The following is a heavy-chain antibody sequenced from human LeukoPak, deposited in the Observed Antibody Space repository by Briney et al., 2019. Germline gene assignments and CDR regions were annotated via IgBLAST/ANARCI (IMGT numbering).Heavy chain of an antibody. CDR1: GGSFSDYY. Sequence: SETPSLTCAVYGGSFSDYYWSWIRQPPGKGLEWIGEINHSGSTNYNPSLKSRVTISVDTSKNQFSLKLSSVTAADTAVYYCARGYQWELLGYYYYMDVWGKGTTVTVSS. V-gene: IGHV4-34*01. J-gene: IGHJ6*03. D-gene: IGHD1-26*01. CDR2: INHSGST. CDR3: ARGYQWELLGYYYYMDV.